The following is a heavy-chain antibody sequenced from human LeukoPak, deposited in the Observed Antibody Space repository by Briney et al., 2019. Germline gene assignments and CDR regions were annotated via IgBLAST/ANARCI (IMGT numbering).Heavy chain of an antibody. D-gene: IGHD6-6*01. CDR1: GDSVSSNSAA. CDR3: ATSSYSSSSGVAYFDY. V-gene: IGHV6-1*01. J-gene: IGHJ4*02. CDR2: TYYRSKWYN. Sequence: SQTPSLTCAISGDSVSSNSAAWNWIRQSPSRGLEWLGRTYYRSKWYNDYAVSVKSRITINPDTSKNQFSLQLNSVTPEDTAVYYCATSSYSSSSGVAYFDYWGQGALVTVSS.